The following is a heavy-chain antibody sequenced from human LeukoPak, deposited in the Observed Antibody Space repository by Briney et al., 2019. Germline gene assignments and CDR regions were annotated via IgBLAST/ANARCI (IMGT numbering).Heavy chain of an antibody. CDR1: GGTFSSCA. Sequence: ASVKVSCKASGGTFSSCAISWVRQAPGQGLEWMGRIIPILGIANYAQKFQGRVTITADKSTSTAYMELSSLRSEDTAVYYCARDGPYGGHDYWGQGTLVTVSS. CDR2: IIPILGIA. J-gene: IGHJ4*02. V-gene: IGHV1-69*04. D-gene: IGHD4/OR15-4a*01. CDR3: ARDGPYGGHDY.